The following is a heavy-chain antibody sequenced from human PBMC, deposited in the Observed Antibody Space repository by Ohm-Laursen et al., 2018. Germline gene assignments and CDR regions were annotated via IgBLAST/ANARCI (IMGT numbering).Heavy chain of an antibody. CDR1: GYTFTGYY. J-gene: IGHJ5*02. V-gene: IGHV1-2*02. CDR2: INPNSGGT. Sequence: GALVKVSCNASGYTFTGYYMHWVRQAPGQGLEWMGWINPNSGGTNYAQKFQGRVTMTRDTSISTAYMELSRLRSDDTAVYYCARARITMVRGVSNWFDPWGQGTLVTVSS. D-gene: IGHD3-10*01. CDR3: ARARITMVRGVSNWFDP.